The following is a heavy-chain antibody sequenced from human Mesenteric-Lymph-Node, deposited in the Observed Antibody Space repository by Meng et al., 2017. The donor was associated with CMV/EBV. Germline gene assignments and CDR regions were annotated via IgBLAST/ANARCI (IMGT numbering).Heavy chain of an antibody. V-gene: IGHV4-39*07. CDR3: ARDPPNL. J-gene: IGHJ2*01. CDR2: VYYSGST. CDR1: GGSISNTNYY. Sequence: SETLSLTCTVSGGSISNTNYYWDWMRQPPGKGLEWIGSVYYSGSTSYNPSLKSRVTISIDTSKNQFSLKLSSVTAADTAVYYCARDPPNLWGRGTLVTVSS.